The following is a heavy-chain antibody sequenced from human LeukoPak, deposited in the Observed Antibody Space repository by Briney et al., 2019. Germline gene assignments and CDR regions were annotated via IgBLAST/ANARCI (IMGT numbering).Heavy chain of an antibody. Sequence: SETLSLTCTVSGGSITSYYWSCIRQPPGNGLEWIGSIYYSGSTNYNPSLKSRVTISVDTSKNQFSLKLSSVTAADTALYYCARENGYRYDYWGQGTLVTVSS. CDR2: IYYSGST. D-gene: IGHD5-18*01. CDR1: GGSITSYY. V-gene: IGHV4-59*01. J-gene: IGHJ4*02. CDR3: ARENGYRYDY.